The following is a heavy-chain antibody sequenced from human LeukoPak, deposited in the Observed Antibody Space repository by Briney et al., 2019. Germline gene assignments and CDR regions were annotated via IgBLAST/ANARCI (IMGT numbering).Heavy chain of an antibody. CDR2: IYYSGST. CDR1: GGSISSYY. CDR3: ARGAYYYDSSGYYDNWFDP. Sequence: SETLSLTCTVSGGSISSYYWSWIRQPPGKGLEWIGYIYYSGSTNYNPSLKSRVTISVDTSKNQFSLKLSSVTAADTAVYYCARGAYYYDSSGYYDNWFDPWGQGTLVTVSS. D-gene: IGHD3-22*01. J-gene: IGHJ5*02. V-gene: IGHV4-59*01.